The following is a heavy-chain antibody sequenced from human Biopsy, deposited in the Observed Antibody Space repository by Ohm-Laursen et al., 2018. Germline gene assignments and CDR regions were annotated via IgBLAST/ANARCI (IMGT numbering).Heavy chain of an antibody. CDR2: IWYDGSNK. D-gene: IGHD1-26*01. CDR3: ARDPIVGSKADGMDV. Sequence: RSLRLSCAASGFTFSNYGMYWVRQAPGKGLEWLAVIWYDGSNKYYGDSVQGRFTISRDNSKNTVYLQMNSLRVEDTAVYYCARDPIVGSKADGMDVWGQGTTVTVSS. CDR1: GFTFSNYG. J-gene: IGHJ6*02. V-gene: IGHV3-33*01.